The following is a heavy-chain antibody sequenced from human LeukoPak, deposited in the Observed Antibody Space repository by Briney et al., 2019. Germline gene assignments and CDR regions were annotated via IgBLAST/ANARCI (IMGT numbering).Heavy chain of an antibody. J-gene: IGHJ4*02. CDR1: GFTFSGST. D-gene: IGHD2/OR15-2a*01. CDR3: VGDGHSNTGMNY. CDR2: IRSKANSYVT. V-gene: IGHV3-73*01. Sequence: GGSLKLTCATSGFTFSGSTIHWVRQAPGKGLEWIGHIRSKANSYVTIYGASVKGRFTISRDDSKNTAYLHMNSLKTEDTAVYYCVGDGHSNTGMNYWGQGTLVTVSS.